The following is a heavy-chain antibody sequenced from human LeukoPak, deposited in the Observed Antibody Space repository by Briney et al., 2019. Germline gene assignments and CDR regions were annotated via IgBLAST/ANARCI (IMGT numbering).Heavy chain of an antibody. D-gene: IGHD3-10*01. CDR1: GGSISNYY. V-gene: IGHV4-59*01. J-gene: IGHJ4*02. CDR3: ARDGYYYGSGRYYGLDY. Sequence: PSETLSLTCTVSGGSISNYYWSWIRQPSGKGLEWIGYIYYSGSTNYNPSLRSRVTISIGTSKNQFSLKLSSVTAADTAVYYCARDGYYYGSGRYYGLDYWGQGTLVTVPS. CDR2: IYYSGST.